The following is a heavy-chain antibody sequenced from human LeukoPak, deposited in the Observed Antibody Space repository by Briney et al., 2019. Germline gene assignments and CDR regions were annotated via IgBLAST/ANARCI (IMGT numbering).Heavy chain of an antibody. CDR1: GCTFSSYW. CDR2: IKQEGREK. Sequence: PGGSQRLSCAASGCTFSSYWMSWVRRAPEKWLEWVANIKQEGREKYYVDSVKVRFTISRDNANNSLYLQMNSRRAQNPALYYCARAISYDFWSGYYATPPNWFDPWGQGTLVTVSS. D-gene: IGHD3-3*01. J-gene: IGHJ5*02. CDR3: ARAISYDFWSGYYATPPNWFDP. V-gene: IGHV3-7*01.